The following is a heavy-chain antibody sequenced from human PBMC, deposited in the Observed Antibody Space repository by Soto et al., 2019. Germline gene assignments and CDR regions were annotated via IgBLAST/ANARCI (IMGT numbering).Heavy chain of an antibody. J-gene: IGHJ5*02. CDR1: GYTFTDYD. D-gene: IGHD3-16*01. V-gene: IGHV1-8*02. CDR3: ARNLYNTGDFDH. CDR2: MTPNSGNT. Sequence: QVQLMQSGAEVRKPGASVKVSCRASGYTFTDYDINWVRQATGQGLEWLGWMTPNSGNTGYALKFKGRVNLTRDISRSTAYMELSSLTSEDTAVYYCARNLYNTGDFDHWGQGTLVTVSS.